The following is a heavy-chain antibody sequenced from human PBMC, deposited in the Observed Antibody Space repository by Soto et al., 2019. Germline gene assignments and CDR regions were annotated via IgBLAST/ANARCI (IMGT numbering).Heavy chain of an antibody. D-gene: IGHD3-10*01. Sequence: LRLSCAASGFTFSSYEMNWVRQAPGKGLEWVSYISSSGSTIYYADSVKGRFAISRDNSRNTLYLQMNSLTAEDTAVYYCANGRATYGLMTHDYWGQGTLVTVSS. J-gene: IGHJ4*02. CDR2: ISSSGSTI. CDR3: ANGRATYGLMTHDY. V-gene: IGHV3-48*03. CDR1: GFTFSSYE.